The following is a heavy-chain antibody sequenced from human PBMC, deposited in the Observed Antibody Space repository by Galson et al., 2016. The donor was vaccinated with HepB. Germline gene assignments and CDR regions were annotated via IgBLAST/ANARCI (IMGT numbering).Heavy chain of an antibody. CDR1: GFTFSRYE. CDR3: ARDDRSGNYYDYYYFGMDV. D-gene: IGHD3-10*01. J-gene: IGHJ6*02. V-gene: IGHV3-48*03. Sequence: SLRLSCAASGFTFSRYEMNWVRQAPGKGLEWVSYISSSGTTIDYADSVKGRFTISRDNAKNSLYLQMNSLKAEDTAVYYCARDDRSGNYYDYYYFGMDVWGQGTTVTVSS. CDR2: ISSSGTTI.